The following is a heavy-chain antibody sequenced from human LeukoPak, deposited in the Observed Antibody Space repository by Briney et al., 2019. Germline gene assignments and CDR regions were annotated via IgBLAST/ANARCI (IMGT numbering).Heavy chain of an antibody. J-gene: IGHJ6*02. CDR1: GYSFTSYW. CDR3: ARGMTTVTAYYYGMDL. V-gene: IGHV5-51*01. Sequence: GESLKISCKGSGYSFTSYWIGWVRQMPGKGLEWMGIIYPGDSDTRYSPSFQGQVTISADKSISTAYLQWSSLKASDTAMYYCARGMTTVTAYYYGMDLWGQGTTVTVSS. CDR2: IYPGDSDT. D-gene: IGHD4-17*01.